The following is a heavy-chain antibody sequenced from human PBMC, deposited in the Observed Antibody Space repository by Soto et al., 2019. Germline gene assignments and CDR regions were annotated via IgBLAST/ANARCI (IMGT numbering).Heavy chain of an antibody. CDR1: GFTLSSYG. CDR3: AKETPLKRRSYDNSGYYYFDY. J-gene: IGHJ4*02. Sequence: AGGSLRLSCAASGFTLSSYGMHWVRQAPGKGLEWVAVISYDGSNKYYADSVKGRFTISRDNSKNTLYLQMNSLRAEDTAVYYCAKETPLKRRSYDNSGYYYFDYWGQGTLVTVSS. V-gene: IGHV3-30*18. D-gene: IGHD3-22*01. CDR2: ISYDGSNK.